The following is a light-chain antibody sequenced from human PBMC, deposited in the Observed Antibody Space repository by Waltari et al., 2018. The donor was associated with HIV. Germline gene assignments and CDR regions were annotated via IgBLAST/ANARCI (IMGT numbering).Light chain of an antibody. V-gene: IGKV3-11*01. CDR1: QSLSAF. J-gene: IGKJ5*01. CDR2: DAS. CDR3: QQRSSWPLIT. Sequence: EIVLTQSPATLSLSPGERATLSCRASQSLSAFLAWYQQKPGQAPSLLIYDASNRATGIPARFSGRGSGTDFTLTISSLEPEDCAVYYCQQRSSWPLITFGQGTRLEIK.